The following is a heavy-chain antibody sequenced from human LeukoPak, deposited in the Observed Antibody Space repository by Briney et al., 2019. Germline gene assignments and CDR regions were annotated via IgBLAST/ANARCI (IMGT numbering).Heavy chain of an antibody. CDR2: ISSSSSYI. J-gene: IGHJ4*02. D-gene: IGHD3-3*01. CDR3: AKDLFGVVTPDDY. Sequence: KPGGSLRLSCAASGFTFSSYSMNWVRQAPGKGLEWVSSISSSSSYIYYADSVKGRFTISRDNAKNSLYLQMNSLRAEDTAVYYCAKDLFGVVTPDDYWGQGTLVTVSS. CDR1: GFTFSSYS. V-gene: IGHV3-21*04.